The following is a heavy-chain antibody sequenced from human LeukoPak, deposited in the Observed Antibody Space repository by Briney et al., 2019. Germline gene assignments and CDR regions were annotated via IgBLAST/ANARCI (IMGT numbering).Heavy chain of an antibody. Sequence: PGGSLRLSCAASGFSFSSYNMNWVRQAPGKGLEWVSYISSSGSTIYYADSVKGRFTCSRDNAKNSLSLQMNSLSAEDTAVYYCARVPLIVGAPDYWGQGTLVTVSS. J-gene: IGHJ4*02. CDR3: ARVPLIVGAPDY. CDR1: GFSFSSYN. D-gene: IGHD1-26*01. CDR2: ISSSGSTI. V-gene: IGHV3-48*04.